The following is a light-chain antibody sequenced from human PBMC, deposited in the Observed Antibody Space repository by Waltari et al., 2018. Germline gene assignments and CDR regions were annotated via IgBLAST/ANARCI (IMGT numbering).Light chain of an antibody. CDR1: NNDVGGYDL. Sequence: QSALTQPASVSGSPGQSIPISCTGTNNDVGGYDLVSWSQQHPGKAPKLIIYEVHRRPSGVSNRFSGSKSGNTASLTISGLQAEDEAHYYCCSYVGVTTVLFGGGTTVAV. V-gene: IGLV2-23*01. CDR2: EVH. J-gene: IGLJ2*01. CDR3: CSYVGVTTVL.